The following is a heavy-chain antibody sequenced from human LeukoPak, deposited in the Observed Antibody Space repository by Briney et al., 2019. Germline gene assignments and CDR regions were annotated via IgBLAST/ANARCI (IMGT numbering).Heavy chain of an antibody. CDR3: ARTQSDFWSGTIDY. J-gene: IGHJ4*02. D-gene: IGHD3-3*01. CDR1: GGSISTSGYY. CDR2: INHSGST. V-gene: IGHV4-39*07. Sequence: SETLSLTCTVSGGSISTSGYYWAWIRQPPGKGLEWIGEINHSGSTNYNPSLKSRVTISVDTSKNQFSLKLNSVAAADTAVYYCARTQSDFWSGTIDYWGQGTLVTVSS.